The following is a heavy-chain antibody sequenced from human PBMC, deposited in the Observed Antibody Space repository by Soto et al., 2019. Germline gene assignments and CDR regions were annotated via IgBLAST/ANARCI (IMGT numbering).Heavy chain of an antibody. J-gene: IGHJ4*02. Sequence: EVPLVESGGGLVKPGGSLRLSCAASGFTFNSYSMNWVRQAPGKGLEWVSSISHSSHYIYYADSMKGRFTISRDNAKNSLYLQMNSLRAEDTAVYYCAREEMYSSSWYPDYWGQGTLVTVSS. CDR2: ISHSSHYI. D-gene: IGHD6-13*01. V-gene: IGHV3-21*01. CDR3: AREEMYSSSWYPDY. CDR1: GFTFNSYS.